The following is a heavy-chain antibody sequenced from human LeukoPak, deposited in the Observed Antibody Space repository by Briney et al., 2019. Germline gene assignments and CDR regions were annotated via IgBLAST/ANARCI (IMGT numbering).Heavy chain of an antibody. CDR2: INHFGTT. J-gene: IGHJ6*03. V-gene: IGHV4-34*01. CDR1: GGSLNDHY. CDR3: ARGFNYMDV. Sequence: SETLSLTCAVFGGSLNDHYWIWIRQPPGQGLEWIGEINHFGTTKYNSSLKSRVTISIDASKKQFSLKLNSVTAADTALYYCARGFNYMDVWGKGTTATV.